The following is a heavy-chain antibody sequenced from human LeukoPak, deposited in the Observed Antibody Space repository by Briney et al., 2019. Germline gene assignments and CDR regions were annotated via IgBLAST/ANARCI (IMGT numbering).Heavy chain of an antibody. Sequence: PGGSLRLSCAASGFTVSSNYMRWVRQAPGKGLEWVSVIYSGGSTYYADSVKGRFTISRDNSKNTLYLQMNSLRAEDTAVYYCAKDRSGYSTNWFDPWGQGTLVTVSS. CDR1: GFTVSSNY. CDR3: AKDRSGYSTNWFDP. V-gene: IGHV3-66*01. CDR2: IYSGGST. J-gene: IGHJ5*02. D-gene: IGHD6-13*01.